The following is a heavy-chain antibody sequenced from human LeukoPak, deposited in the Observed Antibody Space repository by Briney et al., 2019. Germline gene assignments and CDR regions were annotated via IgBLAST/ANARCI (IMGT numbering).Heavy chain of an antibody. J-gene: IGHJ6*04. V-gene: IGHV3-7*03. Sequence: AGGPLRLSCAVSGFTFSNYWMNWVRRAPGKGLEGGANIKQDGSEKYYVDSVKGRSTISRDNAKNSLYLQMNSLRAEGTAVYYCARHWGPATMVRLVPYYHYGMDVWGKGTTVTVSS. CDR1: GFTFSNYW. D-gene: IGHD3-10*01. CDR3: ARHWGPATMVRLVPYYHYGMDV. CDR2: IKQDGSEK.